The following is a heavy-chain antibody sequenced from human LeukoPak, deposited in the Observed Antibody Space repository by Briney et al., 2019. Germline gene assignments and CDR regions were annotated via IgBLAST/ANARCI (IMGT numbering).Heavy chain of an antibody. Sequence: TSETLSLTCTVSGGSISSGGYYWSWIRQPPGKGLEWIGYIYHSGSTYYNPSLKSRVTISVDRSKNQFSLKLSSVTAADTAVYYCARGPYQQPEYYFDYWGQGTLVTVSS. V-gene: IGHV4-30-2*01. J-gene: IGHJ4*02. CDR2: IYHSGST. CDR3: ARGPYQQPEYYFDY. CDR1: GGSISSGGYY. D-gene: IGHD2-2*01.